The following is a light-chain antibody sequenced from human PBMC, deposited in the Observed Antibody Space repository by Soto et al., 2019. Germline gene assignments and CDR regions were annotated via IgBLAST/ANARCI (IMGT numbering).Light chain of an antibody. Sequence: QSALTQPASVSGSPGQSITISCTGTSSDVGNYKYVSWYRQHPGKAPKLMIYEVSNQPSGFSNRFSGSKSANTASLTISGLQAEDEADYYCSSYTGSSPLYVFGTGTKLTV. CDR1: SSDVGNYKY. CDR2: EVS. J-gene: IGLJ1*01. CDR3: SSYTGSSPLYV. V-gene: IGLV2-14*01.